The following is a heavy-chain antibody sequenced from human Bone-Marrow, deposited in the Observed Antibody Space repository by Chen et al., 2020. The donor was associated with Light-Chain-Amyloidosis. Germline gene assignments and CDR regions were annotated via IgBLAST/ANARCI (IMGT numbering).Heavy chain of an antibody. CDR1: GASVSSDYHY. V-gene: IGHV4-61*01. J-gene: IGHJ4*02. D-gene: IGHD6-13*01. Sequence: QAQLQESGPGLVKPSGTLSLTCTVAGASVSSDYHYWTWIRQPPGDRLEWIGYIYYTGSTKYNPSLESRIAISIDTSKNQFSLKVNSVTAADTAVYYCVRRDVRWHIDFWGQGALVTVSS. CDR3: VRRDVRWHIDF. CDR2: IYYTGST.